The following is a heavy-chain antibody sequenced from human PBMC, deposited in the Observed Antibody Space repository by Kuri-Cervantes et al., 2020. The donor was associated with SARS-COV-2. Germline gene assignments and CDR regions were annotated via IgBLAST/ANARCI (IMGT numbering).Heavy chain of an antibody. V-gene: IGHV4-34*01. D-gene: IGHD2-2*01. CDR2: INHSGGT. CDR1: GGSFSGYY. Sequence: SQTLSLTCAVYGGSFSGYYWSWIRQPPGKGLEWIGEINHSGGTNYNPSLKSRVTISVDTSKNQFSLKLSSVTAADTAVYYCARGSRPLYCSSTSCYPGRWFDPWGQGTLVTVSS. CDR3: ARGSRPLYCSSTSCYPGRWFDP. J-gene: IGHJ5*02.